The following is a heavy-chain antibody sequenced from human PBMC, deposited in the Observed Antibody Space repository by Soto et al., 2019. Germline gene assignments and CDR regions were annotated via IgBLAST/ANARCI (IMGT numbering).Heavy chain of an antibody. D-gene: IGHD1-26*01. CDR3: AADVGY. V-gene: IGHV3-74*01. CDR1: GFTISSYW. CDR2: INRDGSRT. J-gene: IGHJ4*02. Sequence: EVQLVESGGGLVQPGGSLRLSCAASGFTISSYWMSWVRQASGKGLVWVARINRDGSRTSYAAFVKGRFTISRDNAKNRLYVQKNSLRAEDTAVYNCAADVGYWGPGGLVTVSS.